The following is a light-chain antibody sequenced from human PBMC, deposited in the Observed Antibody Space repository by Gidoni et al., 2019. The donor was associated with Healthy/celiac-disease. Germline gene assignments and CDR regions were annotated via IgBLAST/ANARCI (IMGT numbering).Light chain of an antibody. CDR1: SSNIGAGYD. CDR3: QSYDSSLSVYVV. V-gene: IGLV1-40*01. Sequence: QSVLTQPPSVSGAPGQRVTISCTGSSSNIGAGYDVHWYQQLPGTAPKLLIYCNSNRPSGVPDRFSGSKSGTSASLALSGLQAEDEADYYCQSYDSSLSVYVVFGGGTKLTVL. J-gene: IGLJ2*01. CDR2: CNS.